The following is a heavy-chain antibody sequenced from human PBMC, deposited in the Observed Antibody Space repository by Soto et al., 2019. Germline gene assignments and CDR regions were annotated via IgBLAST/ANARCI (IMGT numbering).Heavy chain of an antibody. Sequence: QVQLVQSGAEVQKPGSSVKVSCKASGGTFSSYAISWVRQAPGQGLEWMGGIIPIFGTANYAQKFQGRVTITADESTSTAYMELSSLRSEDTAVYYCARAGARPKYYYGSGSYYRQYYFDYWGQGTLVTVSS. V-gene: IGHV1-69*01. CDR2: IIPIFGTA. J-gene: IGHJ4*02. CDR1: GGTFSSYA. D-gene: IGHD3-10*01. CDR3: ARAGARPKYYYGSGSYYRQYYFDY.